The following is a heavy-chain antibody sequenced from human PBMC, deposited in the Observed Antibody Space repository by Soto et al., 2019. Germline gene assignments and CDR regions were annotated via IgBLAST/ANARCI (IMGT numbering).Heavy chain of an antibody. V-gene: IGHV3-21*01. CDR2: ITTSSAYI. CDR1: GFTFNTYD. D-gene: IGHD2-21*01. J-gene: IGHJ5*02. CDR3: VRSGAARLLRHSWFDT. Sequence: EVQLVESGGGLVQPGGSLRLSCAASGFTFNTYDMNWVRQAPGKGLEWVSSITTSSAYIYYADSLKGRITISRDNAKNSLFLQMNSLRAGDTAVYYCVRSGAARLLRHSWFDTWGQGTLVTVSS.